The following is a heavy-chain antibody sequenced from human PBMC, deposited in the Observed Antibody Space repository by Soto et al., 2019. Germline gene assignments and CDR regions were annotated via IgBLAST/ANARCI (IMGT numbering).Heavy chain of an antibody. CDR1: GGTFSSYA. V-gene: IGHV1-69*01. D-gene: IGHD6-19*01. CDR3: ASRGPDSSEAGAYYYYDGRDV. Sequence: QVQLVQSGAEVKKPGSSVKVSCKASGGTFSSYAISWVRQAPGQGLEWMGGIIPIFGTANYAQKFQGRVTITADESTSTAYRELSSLRSEDTDVYYWASRGPDSSEAGAYYYYDGRDVWGQGTTVTVSS. CDR2: IIPIFGTA. J-gene: IGHJ6*02.